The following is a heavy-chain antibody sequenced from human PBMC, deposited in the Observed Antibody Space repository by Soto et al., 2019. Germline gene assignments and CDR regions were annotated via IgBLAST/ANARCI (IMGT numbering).Heavy chain of an antibody. CDR1: GGSISSSSYY. CDR2: IYYSGST. Sequence: QLQLQESGPGLVKPSETLSLTCTVSGGSISSSSYYWGWIRQPPGKGLEWIGSIYYSGSTYYNPSLKSRVTISVDTSKNQFSLKLSSVTAADTAVYYCARQGVTTGTWFDHWGQGTLVTVSS. J-gene: IGHJ5*02. V-gene: IGHV4-39*01. D-gene: IGHD1-1*01. CDR3: ARQGVTTGTWFDH.